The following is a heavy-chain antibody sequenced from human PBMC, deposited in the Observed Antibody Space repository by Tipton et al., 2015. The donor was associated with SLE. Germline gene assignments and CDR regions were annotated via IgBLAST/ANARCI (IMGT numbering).Heavy chain of an antibody. CDR3: ARDKLVLRFLEWLSNVFEY. Sequence: SLRLSCAASEFTFSSYTMHWVRQAPGKGLEWVAVISNDGSNKYYAVSVKGRFTISRENSRNTLDLQMNSLRAEDTAVYYCARDKLVLRFLEWLSNVFEYWGQGTLVTVSS. CDR2: ISNDGSNK. V-gene: IGHV3-30*04. CDR1: EFTFSSYT. D-gene: IGHD3-3*01. J-gene: IGHJ4*02.